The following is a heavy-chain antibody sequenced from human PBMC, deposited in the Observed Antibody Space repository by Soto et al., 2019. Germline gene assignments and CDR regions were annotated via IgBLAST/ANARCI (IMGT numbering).Heavy chain of an antibody. CDR3: ARAYCTNGVCYIVPGMDV. J-gene: IGHJ6*02. D-gene: IGHD2-8*01. V-gene: IGHV3-33*01. Sequence: SLRLSCAACGFTFSSYGMHWVRQAPGKGLEWVAVIWYDGSNKYYADSVKGRFTISRDNSKNTLYLQMNSLRAEDTAVYYCARAYCTNGVCYIVPGMDVWGQGTTVTVSS. CDR2: IWYDGSNK. CDR1: GFTFSSYG.